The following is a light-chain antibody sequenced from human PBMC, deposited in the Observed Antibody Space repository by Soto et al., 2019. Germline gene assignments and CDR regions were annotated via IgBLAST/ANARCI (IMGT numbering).Light chain of an antibody. CDR3: AAWDASLIACV. CDR1: ESNIGSNS. J-gene: IGLJ1*01. CDR2: YNN. Sequence: QSVLTQPPSASGTAGQVVTISCSGGESNIGSNSVYWYQHLPRMAPKLLIYYNNQRTSGVPDRFSGSRSGTSASLAIVGLRSEDEAVYYCAAWDASLIACVFGNGTKLTVL. V-gene: IGLV1-47*02.